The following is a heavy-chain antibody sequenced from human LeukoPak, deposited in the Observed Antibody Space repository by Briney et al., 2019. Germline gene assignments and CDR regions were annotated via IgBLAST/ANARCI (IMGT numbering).Heavy chain of an antibody. CDR3: ARDPAYCGGDCYSWNRPFDY. CDR2: IIPLLGTA. D-gene: IGHD2-21*02. CDR1: GGTFSSYA. J-gene: IGHJ4*02. V-gene: IGHV1-69*04. Sequence: SVTVSCKASGGTFSSYAISWMRQAPGQGLEWMGRIIPLLGTANYAQKFQGRVTITADKSTSTAYMELSSLRSEDRAMYYCARDPAYCGGDCYSWNRPFDYWGQGTLVTVSS.